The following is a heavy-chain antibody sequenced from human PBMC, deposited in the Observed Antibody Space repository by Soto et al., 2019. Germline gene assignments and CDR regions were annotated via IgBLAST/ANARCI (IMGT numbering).Heavy chain of an antibody. J-gene: IGHJ5*02. CDR3: ARVASGSYDWFDP. V-gene: IGHV3-74*03. CDR1: KFTFSRYW. Sequence: EVQLVESGGGLVQPGGSLRLSCAASKFTFSRYWMHWVRQTPGKGLMWVSRINTDGSRTTYADSVKGRFTISRDNAKNTVFLDMNSLRAEDTAVYYCARVASGSYDWFDPWGQGILVTVSS. D-gene: IGHD1-26*01. CDR2: INTDGSRT.